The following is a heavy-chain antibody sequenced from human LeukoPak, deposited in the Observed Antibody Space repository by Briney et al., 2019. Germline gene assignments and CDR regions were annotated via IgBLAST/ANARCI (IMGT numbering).Heavy chain of an antibody. CDR1: GGFISSSSYY. V-gene: IGHV4-39*07. CDR3: ARVPGGALNWFDP. D-gene: IGHD1-1*01. Sequence: SETLSLTCAVSGGFISSSSYYWGWIRQPPGKRLEWIGSIYYSGSTYYNPSLKSRVTLSVDTSKNQFSLKLSSVTAADTAVYYCARVPGGALNWFDPWGQGTLVTVSS. CDR2: IYYSGST. J-gene: IGHJ5*02.